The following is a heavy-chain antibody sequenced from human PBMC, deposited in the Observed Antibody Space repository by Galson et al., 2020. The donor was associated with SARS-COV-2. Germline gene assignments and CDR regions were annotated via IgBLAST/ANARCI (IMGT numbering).Heavy chain of an antibody. D-gene: IGHD3-3*01. J-gene: IGHJ5*02. Sequence: GGSLRLSCEASGFTFSTFAMTWVRQAPGKGLEWVSTISGSGISTYYADSLRGRFTISRDNAKDTVYLQMDSLRVEDTAVYYCGKDLDNSGYYAFGGESWGQGTLVTVSS. CDR3: GKDLDNSGYYAFGGES. V-gene: IGHV3-23*01. CDR2: ISGSGIST. CDR1: GFTFSTFA.